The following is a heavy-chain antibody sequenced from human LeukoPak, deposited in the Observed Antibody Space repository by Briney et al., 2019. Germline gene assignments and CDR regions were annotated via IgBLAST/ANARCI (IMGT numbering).Heavy chain of an antibody. J-gene: IGHJ6*03. Sequence: SQTLSLTCAVSGGSISSGGYSWSWIRQPPGKGLEWIGYIYYSGSTYYNPSLKSRVTISVDTSKNQFSLKLSSVTAADTAVYYCARRKLDCSGGSCYWGPHYYYYYMDVWGKGTTVTISS. V-gene: IGHV4-30-4*07. CDR2: IYYSGST. CDR1: GGSISSGGYS. CDR3: ARRKLDCSGGSCYWGPHYYYYYMDV. D-gene: IGHD2-15*01.